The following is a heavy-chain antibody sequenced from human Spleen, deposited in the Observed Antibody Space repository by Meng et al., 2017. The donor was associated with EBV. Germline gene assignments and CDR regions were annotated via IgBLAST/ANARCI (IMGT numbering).Heavy chain of an antibody. CDR2: IDHSGST. D-gene: IGHD3-16*01. CDR1: GASVTSVNFA. V-gene: IGHV4-61*01. Sequence: QVQVQEAGPGLGQPSDTLSLLCTGCGASVTSVNFAWTWIRQPPEKGLEWVGSIDHSGSTDYNPSLKSRVTISVDTSNNQISLDLNSVTAADTAVYFCARDVRPLGDLGLWGQGTLVTVSS. CDR3: ARDVRPLGDLGL. J-gene: IGHJ4*02.